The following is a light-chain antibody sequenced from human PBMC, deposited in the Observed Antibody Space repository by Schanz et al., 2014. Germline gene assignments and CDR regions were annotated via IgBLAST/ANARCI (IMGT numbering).Light chain of an antibody. CDR1: QSLLHSNGYNY. J-gene: IGKJ5*01. Sequence: DIVMTQSPLSLPVTPGEPASISCRSSQSLLHSNGYNYVDWYLQKPGQSPQVLIYLTSTRASGVPDRFSGSGSGTDFTLKISRVEAEDVGVYYCMQPLQTPPITFGQGTRLEIK. CDR3: MQPLQTPPIT. CDR2: LTS. V-gene: IGKV2-28*01.